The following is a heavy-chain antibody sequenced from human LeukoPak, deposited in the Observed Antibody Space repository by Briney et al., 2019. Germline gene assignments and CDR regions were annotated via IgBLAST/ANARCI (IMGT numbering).Heavy chain of an antibody. D-gene: IGHD6-19*01. CDR2: IWYDGSNK. CDR1: GFTFSSYG. J-gene: IGHJ4*02. CDR3: ARAPSSGWYDFDY. V-gene: IGHV3-33*01. Sequence: GGSLRLSCAASGFTFSSYGMHWVRQAPGKGLEWVAVIWYDGSNKYYADSVKGRFTISRDNSKNTLYLQMNSLRAEDTAVYYCARAPSSGWYDFDYWGQGTLVTVSS.